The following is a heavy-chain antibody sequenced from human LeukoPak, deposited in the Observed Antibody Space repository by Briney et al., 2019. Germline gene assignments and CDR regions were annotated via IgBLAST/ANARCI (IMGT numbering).Heavy chain of an antibody. CDR2: IYSSGST. V-gene: IGHV4-39*01. CDR1: GGSISSTRYY. J-gene: IGHJ4*02. CDR3: ARLFAC. Sequence: SETLSLTCSVSGGSISSTRYYWGWIRQPPGKGLEWIGSIYSSGSTYYHPSLKSRVTISVDTSKNQFSLKLSSVTAADTAVYYCARLFACWGQGTLVTVSS.